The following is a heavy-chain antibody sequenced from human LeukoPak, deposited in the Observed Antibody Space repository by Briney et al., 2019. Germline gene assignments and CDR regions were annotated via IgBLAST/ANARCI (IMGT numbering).Heavy chain of an antibody. CDR2: ISGSDGST. Sequence: GGSLRLSCAASGFTFSSYAMSWVRQAPGKGLEWVSAISGSDGSTYYADSVKGRFIISRDNSKNTLYLQMNSLRAEDTAVYYCAKGKLWLRNWFDPWGKGTLVTVSS. CDR1: GFTFSSYA. D-gene: IGHD5-18*01. J-gene: IGHJ5*02. CDR3: AKGKLWLRNWFDP. V-gene: IGHV3-23*01.